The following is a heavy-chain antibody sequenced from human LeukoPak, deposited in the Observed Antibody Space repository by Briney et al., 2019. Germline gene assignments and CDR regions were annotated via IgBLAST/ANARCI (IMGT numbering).Heavy chain of an antibody. CDR3: ASGTSGI. CDR1: SPSINSSSYY. V-gene: IGHV4-39*01. D-gene: IGHD1-1*01. Sequence: PSHTLSLTCTVSSPSINSSSYYWGWIRQPPWKGLQWIGSIYYSGSTYYNPSLKSRVTISVDTSKNQFSLKLSSVTAADTAMYYCASGTSGIWGQGTMVTVSS. CDR2: IYYSGST. J-gene: IGHJ3*02.